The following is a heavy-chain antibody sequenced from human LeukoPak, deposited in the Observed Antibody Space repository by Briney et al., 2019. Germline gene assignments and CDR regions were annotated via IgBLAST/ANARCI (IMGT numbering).Heavy chain of an antibody. CDR1: GVTFSDDY. Sequence: TAGGPLTLSCVSSGVTFSDDYMSWIRHAPAKGLEWVSYSSSSASTIYYADSVKGRFTISRHNAKNSLYLQVHSLRAEDTAVYYCARDGVGAKFDYWGQGTLVTVSS. J-gene: IGHJ4*02. CDR2: SSSSASTI. V-gene: IGHV3-11*01. CDR3: ARDGVGAKFDY. D-gene: IGHD1-26*01.